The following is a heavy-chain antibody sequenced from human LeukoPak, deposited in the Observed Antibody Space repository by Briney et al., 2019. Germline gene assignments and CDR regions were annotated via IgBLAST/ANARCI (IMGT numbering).Heavy chain of an antibody. J-gene: IGHJ4*02. D-gene: IGHD6-19*01. CDR3: TRAGGSGWSRGYYFDY. CDR1: GFTFGDYA. V-gene: IGHV3-49*04. Sequence: PGGSLRLSCTASGFTFGDYAMSWVRQAPGKGLEWVGFIRSKAYGGTTEYAASVKCRFTISRDDSKSIAYLQMNSLKTEDTAVYYCTRAGGSGWSRGYYFDYWGQGTLVTVSS. CDR2: IRSKAYGGTT.